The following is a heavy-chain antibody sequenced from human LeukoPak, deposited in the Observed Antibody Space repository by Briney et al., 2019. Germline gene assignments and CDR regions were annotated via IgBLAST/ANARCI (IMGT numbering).Heavy chain of an antibody. J-gene: IGHJ5*02. CDR2: YDPEQAET. V-gene: IGHV1-24*01. CDR1: GYTLTDLS. D-gene: IGHD1-26*01. Sequence: ASVKVSCKVSGYTLTDLSMQWVRQAPGEGLEWMGGYDPEQAETIYAQKLQGRVTMSTDTSTSTAYMELRSLRSDDTAVYYCARGYVGATSWFDPWGQGTLVTVSS. CDR3: ARGYVGATSWFDP.